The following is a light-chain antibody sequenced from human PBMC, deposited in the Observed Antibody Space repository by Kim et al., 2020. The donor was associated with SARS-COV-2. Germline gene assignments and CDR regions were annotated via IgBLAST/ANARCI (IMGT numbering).Light chain of an antibody. CDR3: QSYDSSLSGSLV. J-gene: IGLJ3*02. V-gene: IGLV1-40*01. Sequence: VTISCPGGSSNIGAGYDVHWYQQLPGTAPKLLIYGNSNRPSGVPDRFSGSKSGTSASLAITGLQAEDEADYYCQSYDSSLSGSLVFGGGTKLTVL. CDR2: GNS. CDR1: SSNIGAGYD.